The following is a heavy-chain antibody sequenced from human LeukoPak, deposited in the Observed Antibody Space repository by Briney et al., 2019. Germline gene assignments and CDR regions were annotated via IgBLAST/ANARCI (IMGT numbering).Heavy chain of an antibody. V-gene: IGHV3-11*06. Sequence: PGGSLRLSCAASGFTFSDYYMSWIRQAPGKGLEWVSSISSSSSYIYYADSVKGRFTISRDNAKNSLYLQMNSLRAEDTAMYYCARDLRFSNAFDIWGQGTMVTVSS. CDR1: GFTFSDYY. J-gene: IGHJ3*02. D-gene: IGHD3-10*01. CDR3: ARDLRFSNAFDI. CDR2: ISSSSSYI.